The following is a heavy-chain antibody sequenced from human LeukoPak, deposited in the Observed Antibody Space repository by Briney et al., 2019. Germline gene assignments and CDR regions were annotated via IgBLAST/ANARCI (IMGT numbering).Heavy chain of an antibody. CDR1: GFTFSSYG. D-gene: IGHD6-19*01. Sequence: PGGSLRLSCAASGFTFSSYGMHWIRQAPGKGLEYVSGITYNGDSTYFGNSVKGRFTISRDNSKNTLYLQMGSLRAEDTAVYYCARDVQYSSGWYVFDYWGQGTLVTVSS. CDR3: ARDVQYSSGWYVFDY. V-gene: IGHV3-64*01. CDR2: ITYNGDST. J-gene: IGHJ4*02.